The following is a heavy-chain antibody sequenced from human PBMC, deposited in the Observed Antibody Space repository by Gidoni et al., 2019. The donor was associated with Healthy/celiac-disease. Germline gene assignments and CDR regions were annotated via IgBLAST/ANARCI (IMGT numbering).Heavy chain of an antibody. J-gene: IGHJ3*02. Sequence: QVQLQQRGAGLLKPSETLSLTCAVYGGSFSGYYWSWIRQPPGKGLEWIGEINHSGSTNYNPSLKSRVTISVDTSKNQFSLKLSSVTAADTAVYYCASFKIFGVVITAFDIWGQGTMVTVSS. CDR2: INHSGST. V-gene: IGHV4-34*01. CDR1: GGSFSGYY. CDR3: ASFKIFGVVITAFDI. D-gene: IGHD3-3*01.